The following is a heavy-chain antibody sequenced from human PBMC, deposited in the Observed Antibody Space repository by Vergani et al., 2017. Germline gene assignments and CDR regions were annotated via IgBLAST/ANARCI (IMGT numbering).Heavy chain of an antibody. Sequence: QVQLQESGPGLVKPSQTLSLTCPVPGGSISSGGYCWGWIRQHPGKGLDWIGYIYYSGSTYYNPSLKSRVTKSVDTSKNQFSLKLSSVTAADTAVYYCARRAQLGHRPQHDYDMDVWGK. CDR2: IYYSGST. V-gene: IGHV4-31*03. D-gene: IGHD6-6*01. CDR1: GGSISSGGYC. J-gene: IGHJ6*03. CDR3: ARRAQLGHRPQHDYDMDV.